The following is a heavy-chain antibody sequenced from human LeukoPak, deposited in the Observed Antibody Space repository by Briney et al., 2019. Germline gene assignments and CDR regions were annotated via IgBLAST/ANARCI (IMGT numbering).Heavy chain of an antibody. D-gene: IGHD6-19*01. CDR1: GFTFTNYW. V-gene: IGHV3-74*01. J-gene: IGHJ4*02. Sequence: GGSLRLSCAASGFTFTNYWMHWVRQAPGMGLVWVSRLPPDELGIIYADSVKGRFTISRDNSKNTLYLQMNSLRAEDTAVYYCAKGGAVAGIVDYWGQGTLVTVSS. CDR2: LPPDELGI. CDR3: AKGGAVAGIVDY.